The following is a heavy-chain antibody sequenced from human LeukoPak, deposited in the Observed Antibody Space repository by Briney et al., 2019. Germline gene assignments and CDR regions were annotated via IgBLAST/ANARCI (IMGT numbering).Heavy chain of an antibody. CDR3: ARDRSSSSSSSYFDL. Sequence: SVKVSCKASGYTFTGYYMHWVRPAPGQGLAWMGWINPNSGGTDYAQKFQGRVTMTRDTSISTAYVELSRLRSDDTAVYYCARDRSSSSSSSYFDLWGRGTLVTVSS. CDR1: GYTFTGYY. V-gene: IGHV1-2*02. CDR2: INPNSGGT. J-gene: IGHJ2*01. D-gene: IGHD6-6*01.